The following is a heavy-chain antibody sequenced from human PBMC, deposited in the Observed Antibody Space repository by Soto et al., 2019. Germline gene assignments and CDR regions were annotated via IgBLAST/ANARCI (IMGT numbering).Heavy chain of an antibody. D-gene: IGHD6-13*01. Sequence: GGSLRLSCAASGFTFSSYWMSWVRQAPGKGLEWVANIKQDGSEKYYVDSVKGRFTISRDNAKNSLYLQMNSLRAEDTAVYYCARDWAYSSSWQNYYYYGMDVWGQGTTVTVSS. V-gene: IGHV3-7*01. CDR3: ARDWAYSSSWQNYYYYGMDV. CDR1: GFTFSSYW. J-gene: IGHJ6*02. CDR2: IKQDGSEK.